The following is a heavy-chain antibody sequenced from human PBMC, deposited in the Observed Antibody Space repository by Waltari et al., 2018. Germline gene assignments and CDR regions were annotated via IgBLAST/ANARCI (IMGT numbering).Heavy chain of an antibody. V-gene: IGHV3-33*01. Sequence: GRSLRLSCAASGFTFSSYGMHWVRQAPGKGLEWVAVIWYDGSNKYYADSVKGRFTISRDNSKNTLYLQMNSLRAEDTAVYYCARDGGRLGLFDYWGQGTLVTVSS. CDR3: ARDGGRLGLFDY. D-gene: IGHD7-27*01. J-gene: IGHJ4*02. CDR1: GFTFSSYG. CDR2: IWYDGSNK.